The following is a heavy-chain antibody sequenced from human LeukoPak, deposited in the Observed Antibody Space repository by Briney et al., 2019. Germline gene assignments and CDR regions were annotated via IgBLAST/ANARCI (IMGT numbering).Heavy chain of an antibody. D-gene: IGHD3-10*01. CDR3: ARDIGPLGELF. V-gene: IGHV1-69*13. J-gene: IGHJ4*02. CDR2: IIRIFGTA. Sequence: TSVKVSCKASGDTFSSYAISWVPQAPGQGLEWMGGIIRIFGTANYAQKFQGRVTITADESTSTAYMELSSMRSEDTAVYYCARDIGPLGELFWGQRTLVTVSS. CDR1: GDTFSSYA.